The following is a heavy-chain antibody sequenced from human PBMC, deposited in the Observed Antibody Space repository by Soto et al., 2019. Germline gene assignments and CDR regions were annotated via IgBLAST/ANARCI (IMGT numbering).Heavy chain of an antibody. CDR2: IYHSGST. V-gene: IGHV4-38-2*01. Sequence: SETLSLTCAVSGYSISTGYYWGWIRQPPGKGLEWIGSIYHSGSTSYNPSLKSRVSISVDTSKNQFSLKLSSVTAADTAVYYCAGPYGSGSYDWFDPWGQGSLVTVSS. CDR1: GYSISTGYY. J-gene: IGHJ5*02. CDR3: AGPYGSGSYDWFDP. D-gene: IGHD3-10*01.